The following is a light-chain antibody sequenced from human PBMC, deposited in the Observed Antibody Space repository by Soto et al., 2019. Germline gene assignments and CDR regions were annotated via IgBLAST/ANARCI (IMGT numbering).Light chain of an antibody. J-gene: IGLJ2*01. V-gene: IGLV2-8*01. CDR1: SSDVGGYNY. CDR3: SSYAGSTHLV. CDR2: EVS. Sequence: QSALTQPPSSSGSPGQSVSISCTGTSSDVGGYNYVSWYQQHPGKAPKLMIYEVSKRPSGVTDRFSGSKSGNTASLTVSGLQAEDEADYYCSSYAGSTHLVFGGGTKVTVL.